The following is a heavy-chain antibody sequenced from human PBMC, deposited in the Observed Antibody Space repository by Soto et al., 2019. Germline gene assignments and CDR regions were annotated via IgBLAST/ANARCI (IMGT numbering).Heavy chain of an antibody. J-gene: IGHJ5*02. CDR3: SRELSWSGRES. CDR2: IKHDGSER. CDR1: GFRFNTNW. Sequence: EVQLVESGGGLVQPGGSLRLSCAASGFRFNTNWMSWVRQAPGKGLEWVANIKHDGSERNHVDSVRGRFTISIDNAKSSLYLQMNSLRVESTAVYYCSRELSWSGRESWGQGTLVIVPP. V-gene: IGHV3-7*01. D-gene: IGHD3-10*01.